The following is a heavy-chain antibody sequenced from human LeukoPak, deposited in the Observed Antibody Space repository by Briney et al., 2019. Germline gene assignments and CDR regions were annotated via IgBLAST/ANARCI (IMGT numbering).Heavy chain of an antibody. J-gene: IGHJ3*02. CDR2: ISAYNGNT. CDR1: GYTFTSYG. V-gene: IGHV1-18*01. Sequence: ASVKVSCKASGYTFTSYGISWVRQAPGQGLEWMGWISAYNGNTNYAQKLQGRVTMTTDTSTSTAYMELRSLRSDDTAVYYCARDRLLFPPLPGAFDIWGQGTMVTVSS. D-gene: IGHD2-21*02. CDR3: ARDRLLFPPLPGAFDI.